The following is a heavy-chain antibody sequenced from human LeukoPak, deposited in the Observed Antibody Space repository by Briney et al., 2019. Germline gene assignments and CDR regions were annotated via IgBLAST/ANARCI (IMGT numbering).Heavy chain of an antibody. CDR2: IIPIFGTA. Sequence: SVKVSCKASGGTFSSYAISWVRQAPGQGLEWMGGIIPIFGTANYAQKFQGRVTITADESTSTAYMELSSLRSEDTAVYYCARDSANIVVVVAALYYGMDVWGQGPTVTVSS. V-gene: IGHV1-69*13. D-gene: IGHD2-15*01. CDR1: GGTFSSYA. CDR3: ARDSANIVVVVAALYYGMDV. J-gene: IGHJ6*02.